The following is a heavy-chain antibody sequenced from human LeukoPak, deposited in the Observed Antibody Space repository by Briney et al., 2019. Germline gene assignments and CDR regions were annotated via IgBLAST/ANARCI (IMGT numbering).Heavy chain of an antibody. V-gene: IGHV4-34*01. Sequence: SETLSLTCAVYGGSFSGYYWSWIRQPPGKGLEWIGEINHSGSTNYNPSLKSRVTISVDTSKNQFSLKLSSVTAADTAVYYCASLRIVSSGYQVDYWAREPWSPSPQ. CDR1: GGSFSGYY. CDR2: INHSGST. D-gene: IGHD3-22*01. CDR3: ASLRIVSSGYQVDY. J-gene: IGHJ4*02.